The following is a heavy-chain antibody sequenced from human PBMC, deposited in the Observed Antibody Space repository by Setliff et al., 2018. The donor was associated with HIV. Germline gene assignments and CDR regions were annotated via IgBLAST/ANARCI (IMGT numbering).Heavy chain of an antibody. CDR1: GFTFGDYY. V-gene: IGHV3-11*04. CDR2: ISSRGSVI. CDR3: ARDASPDYDSGGYSAGGH. Sequence: PGGSLRLSCAASGFTFGDYYMTWIRQAPKKGLECVAYISSRGSVIQYADSVKGRFTISRDNAKNSLSLQMNNLRDEDTDVYFCARDASPDYDSGGYSAGGHWGRGTLVTVSS. J-gene: IGHJ4*02. D-gene: IGHD3-22*01.